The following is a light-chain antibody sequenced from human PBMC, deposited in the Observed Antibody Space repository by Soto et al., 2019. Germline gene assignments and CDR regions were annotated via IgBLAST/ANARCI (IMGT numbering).Light chain of an antibody. J-gene: IGLJ3*02. CDR1: SSDIGSNNY. V-gene: IGLV2-14*01. Sequence: QSALTQPASVSGSPGQSITISCTGTSSDIGSNNYVSWFQQRPGKAPTLLIYEVSNRPSGVSTHFSGSKSGNTASMTISGLQPDDEAEYYGSSYTTTTRLFGGGTKLTVL. CDR2: EVS. CDR3: SSYTTTTRL.